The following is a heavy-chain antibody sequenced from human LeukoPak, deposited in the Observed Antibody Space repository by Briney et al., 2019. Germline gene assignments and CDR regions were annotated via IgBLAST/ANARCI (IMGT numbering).Heavy chain of an antibody. CDR2: INHRGGT. Sequence: SETLSLTCVLSGESFIGYYWSWIRQPPGKWLEWIGDINHRGGTSYNPSLKSRLSISIDTSKNQFSLILDSVTAADTAVYFCATFPDYEPIDNWGQGTLVTVSS. V-gene: IGHV4-34*01. D-gene: IGHD3-16*01. CDR3: ATFPDYEPIDN. CDR1: GESFIGYY. J-gene: IGHJ4*02.